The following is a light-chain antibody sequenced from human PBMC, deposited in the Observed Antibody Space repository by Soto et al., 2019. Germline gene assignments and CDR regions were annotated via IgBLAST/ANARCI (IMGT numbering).Light chain of an antibody. CDR3: QQYAGSPYT. CDR2: DTS. Sequence: IVLTQSPGTLSLSPGESASLSCRASQSVTNYLAWYQQKPGQAPRLLIYDTSTRAAGIPDRFSVSGSGADFPLILSRLEPEDFALYYCQQYAGSPYTFGQGTKLEIK. J-gene: IGKJ2*01. V-gene: IGKV3-20*01. CDR1: QSVTNY.